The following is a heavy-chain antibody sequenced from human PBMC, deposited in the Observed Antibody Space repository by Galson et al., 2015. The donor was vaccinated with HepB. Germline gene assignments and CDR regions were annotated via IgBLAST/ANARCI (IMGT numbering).Heavy chain of an antibody. CDR2: TDPSNSYV. CDR1: GYSFTNYW. J-gene: IGHJ6*02. CDR3: ARLRAAERTHGMDV. V-gene: IGHV5-10-1*01. Sequence: QSGAEVKKPGESLRISCKGSGYSFTNYWINWVRQMPGKGLEWMGRTDPSNSYVNYSPSFQGRVTISADKSFTTAYLQWSSLKASDTAIYYCARLRAAERTHGMDVWGQGTTVTVSS. D-gene: IGHD6-25*01.